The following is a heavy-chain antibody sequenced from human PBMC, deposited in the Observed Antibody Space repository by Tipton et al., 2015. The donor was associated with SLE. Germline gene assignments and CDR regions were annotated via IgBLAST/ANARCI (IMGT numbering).Heavy chain of an antibody. Sequence: TLSLTCTVSADSISTNYWSWIRQPAGKGLEWIGRIYSNENTDYNPSLKSRVTLSLVTSTNQFSLKLSSVTAADTAVYYCVRGAGWFDPWGQGTLVTVSS. CDR1: ADSISTNY. CDR3: VRGAGWFDP. CDR2: IYSNENT. J-gene: IGHJ5*02. V-gene: IGHV4-4*07.